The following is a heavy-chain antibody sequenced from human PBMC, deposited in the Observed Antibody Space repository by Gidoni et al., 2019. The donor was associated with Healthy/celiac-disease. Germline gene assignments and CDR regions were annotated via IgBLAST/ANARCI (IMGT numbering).Heavy chain of an antibody. Sequence: EVQLLESGGGLVQPGGSLRLSCAASGFPFYSSAFGLGRQAPGKGLEWVSAISGSGGSTYYADSVKGRFTISRDNSKNTLHLQMNSLRAEDTAVYYCAKVPVYYYDSSGYYRYNWFDPWGQGTLVTVSS. D-gene: IGHD3-22*01. CDR1: GFPFYSSA. J-gene: IGHJ5*02. CDR3: AKVPVYYYDSSGYYRYNWFDP. CDR2: ISGSGGST. V-gene: IGHV3-23*01.